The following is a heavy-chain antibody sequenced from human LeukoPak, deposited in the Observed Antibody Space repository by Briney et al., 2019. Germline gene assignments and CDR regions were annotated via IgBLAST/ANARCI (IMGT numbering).Heavy chain of an antibody. CDR3: AKGADLRFLEWLLSAGHFDY. CDR1: GFTVSSNY. V-gene: IGHV3-23*01. Sequence: GGSLRLSCAASGFTVSSNYMSWVRQAPGKGLEWVSAISGSGGSTYYADSVKGRFTISRDNSKNTLYLQMNSLRAEDTAVYYCAKGADLRFLEWLLSAGHFDYWGQGTLVTVSS. J-gene: IGHJ4*02. CDR2: ISGSGGST. D-gene: IGHD3-3*01.